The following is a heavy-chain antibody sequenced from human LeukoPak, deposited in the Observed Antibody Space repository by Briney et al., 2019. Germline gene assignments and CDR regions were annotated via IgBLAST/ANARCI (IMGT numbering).Heavy chain of an antibody. Sequence: GASVKVSCKASGYTFTSYGISWVRQAPGQGLEWMGWISAYNGNTNYAQKLQGRVTMTTDTSTSTAYMELRSLRSDDTAVYYCARAESVAAALSVDDYWGQGTLVTVSS. V-gene: IGHV1-18*01. CDR3: ARAESVAAALSVDDY. J-gene: IGHJ4*02. CDR2: ISAYNGNT. CDR1: GYTFTSYG. D-gene: IGHD6-13*01.